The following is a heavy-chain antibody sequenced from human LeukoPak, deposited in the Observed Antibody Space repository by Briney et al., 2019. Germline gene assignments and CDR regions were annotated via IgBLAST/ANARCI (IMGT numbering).Heavy chain of an antibody. CDR2: IYPGDSDT. D-gene: IGHD3-10*01. V-gene: IGHV5-51*01. CDR1: GYRFANQW. Sequence: GKSLKISCKGSGYRFANQWIGWVRQMPGKGLEWTGIIYPGDSDTRYSPSFQGQVTISADKSISTAYLQWSSLKASDTAMYYCARQSGSHAIAEIDYWGQGTLVTVSS. CDR3: ARQSGSHAIAEIDY. J-gene: IGHJ4*02.